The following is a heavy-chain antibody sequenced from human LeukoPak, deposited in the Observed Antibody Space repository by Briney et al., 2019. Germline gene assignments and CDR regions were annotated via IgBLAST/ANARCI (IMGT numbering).Heavy chain of an antibody. Sequence: GGFLRLSCAASGLTVSGNYMTWVRQAPGKGLEWVSTIYTDGGTYYADSVKGRFTISRDESNNILYLQMNSLRGDDTAVYYCATRRRLSDYWGQGTLVTVSS. CDR3: ATRRRLSDY. CDR2: IYTDGGT. CDR1: GLTVSGNY. V-gene: IGHV3-53*01. J-gene: IGHJ4*02. D-gene: IGHD2/OR15-2a*01.